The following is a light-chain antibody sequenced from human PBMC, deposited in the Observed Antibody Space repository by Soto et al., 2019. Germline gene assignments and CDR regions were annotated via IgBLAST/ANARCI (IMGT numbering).Light chain of an antibody. CDR3: SSYTGSSTFV. Sequence: QSALTQPASVSGSPGQSITISCTGTSSDVGGYDYVSWYQQLPGKAPKLLIYDVNNRPSGVSHRFSGSKSGNTASLTISGLQAVDEADYYCSSYTGSSTFVFGTGTKLIVL. J-gene: IGLJ1*01. CDR2: DVN. CDR1: SSDVGGYDY. V-gene: IGLV2-14*01.